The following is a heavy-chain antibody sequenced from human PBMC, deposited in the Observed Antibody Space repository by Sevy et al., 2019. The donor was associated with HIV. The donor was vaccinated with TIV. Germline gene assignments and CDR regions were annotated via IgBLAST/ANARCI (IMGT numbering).Heavy chain of an antibody. CDR2: VRNDGSNK. D-gene: IGHD2-8*01. CDR3: ARGRKTTEEWLEELDYYYGLDV. Sequence: GGSLRLSCAASGFSLTTSDMHWVRQAPGKGLEWVAYVRNDGSNKYYADSVRDRFTISRDSPKNTLYLQMNSLRYEDTAIYYCARGRKTTEEWLEELDYYYGLDVRGQGTTVTVSS. CDR1: GFSLTTSD. J-gene: IGHJ6*02. V-gene: IGHV3-30*02.